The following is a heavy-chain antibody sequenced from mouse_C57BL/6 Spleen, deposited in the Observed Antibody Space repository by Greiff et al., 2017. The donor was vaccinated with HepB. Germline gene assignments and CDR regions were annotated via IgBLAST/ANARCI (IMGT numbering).Heavy chain of an antibody. V-gene: IGHV1-61*01. CDR3: ALIYYGYDRYFDV. CDR1: GYTFTSYW. Sequence: VQLQQPGAELVRPGSSVKLSCKASGYTFTSYWMDWVKQRPGQGLEWIGNIYPSDSETHYNQKFKDKATLTVDKSSSTAYMQLSSLTSEDSAVYYCALIYYGYDRYFDVWGTGTTVTVSS. CDR2: IYPSDSET. D-gene: IGHD2-2*01. J-gene: IGHJ1*03.